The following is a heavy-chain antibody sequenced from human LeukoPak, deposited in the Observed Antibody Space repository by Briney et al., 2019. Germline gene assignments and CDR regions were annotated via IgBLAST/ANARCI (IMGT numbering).Heavy chain of an antibody. Sequence: GRSLRLSCAASGFTFSSYGMHWVRQAPGKGLEWVAVISYDGSNKYYADSVKGRFTISRDNSKNTLYLQMNSLRAEDTAVYYCAKDGGSSTSCHYWGQGTLVTVSS. CDR1: GFTFSSYG. CDR3: AKDGGSSTSCHY. V-gene: IGHV3-30*18. D-gene: IGHD2-2*01. CDR2: ISYDGSNK. J-gene: IGHJ4*02.